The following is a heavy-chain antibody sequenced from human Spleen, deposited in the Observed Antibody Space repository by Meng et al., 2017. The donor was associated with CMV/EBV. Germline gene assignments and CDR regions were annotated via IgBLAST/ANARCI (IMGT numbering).Heavy chain of an antibody. CDR1: GFTFNTYW. CDR2: VSVDGTNT. J-gene: IGHJ6*02. D-gene: IGHD6-13*01. Sequence: GGSLRLSCAASGFTFNTYWMHWVRQAPEKGLVWVSRVSVDGTNTKYADSVKGRFTISRDNAKNTLYLQMHRLRVEDTAVYYCARESTAPGVSGMDVWGQGTTVTVSS. V-gene: IGHV3-74*01. CDR3: ARESTAPGVSGMDV.